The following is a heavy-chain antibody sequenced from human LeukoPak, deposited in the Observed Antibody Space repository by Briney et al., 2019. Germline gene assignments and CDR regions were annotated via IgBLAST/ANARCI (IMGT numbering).Heavy chain of an antibody. CDR3: ARVELLRYSSSWYGCDY. CDR1: GYTFINYG. CDR2: ISAYNGNT. V-gene: IGHV1-18*01. J-gene: IGHJ4*02. Sequence: VASVKVSCKASGYTFINYGFSWVRQAPGQGLEWMGWISAYNGNTNYAQKLQGRVTMTTDTSTSTAYMELRSLRSDDTAVYYCARVELLRYSSSWYGCDYWGQGTLVTVSS. D-gene: IGHD6-13*01.